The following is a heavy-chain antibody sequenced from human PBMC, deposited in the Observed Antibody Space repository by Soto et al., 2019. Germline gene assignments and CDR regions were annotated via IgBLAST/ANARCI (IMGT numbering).Heavy chain of an antibody. V-gene: IGHV3-73*01. CDR2: ILSKAGNYAT. Sequence: EVQLVESGGGLVQPGGSLKLSCAASGFIFSGSAVHWVRQASGNGLEWVGRILSKAGNYATAYPASMKGRFTISRDDSENTAFLQMNSLKTEDTAVYYCIRGVSPYYYDYWCQGTLVAVSS. J-gene: IGHJ4*02. D-gene: IGHD3-3*01. CDR3: IRGVSPYYYDY. CDR1: GFIFSGSA.